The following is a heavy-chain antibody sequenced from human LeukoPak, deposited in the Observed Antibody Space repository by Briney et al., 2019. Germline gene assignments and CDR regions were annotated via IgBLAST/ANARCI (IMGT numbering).Heavy chain of an antibody. D-gene: IGHD6-6*01. CDR3: ARAFIAARRFSPYYFDY. V-gene: IGHV3-30*03. CDR2: ISYDGSNK. J-gene: IGHJ4*02. Sequence: GGSLRLSCAASGFTFSSYGMHWVRQAPGKGLEWVAVISYDGSNKYYADSVKGRFTISRDNSKNTLYLQMNSLRAEDTAVYYCARAFIAARRFSPYYFDYWGQGTLVTVSS. CDR1: GFTFSSYG.